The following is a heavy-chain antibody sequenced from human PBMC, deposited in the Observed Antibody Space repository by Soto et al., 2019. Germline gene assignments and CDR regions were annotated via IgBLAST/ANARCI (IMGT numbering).Heavy chain of an antibody. V-gene: IGHV4-34*01. D-gene: IGHD6-19*01. CDR1: GGSFSGYY. CDR3: ARGPPTYSSGTDNWFDP. CDR2: INHSGST. Sequence: SETLSLTCAVYGGSFSGYYWSWIRQPPGKGLEWIGEINHSGSTNYNPSLKSRVTISVDTSKNQFSLKLSSVTAADTAVYYCARGPPTYSSGTDNWFDPWGQGTLVTVSS. J-gene: IGHJ5*02.